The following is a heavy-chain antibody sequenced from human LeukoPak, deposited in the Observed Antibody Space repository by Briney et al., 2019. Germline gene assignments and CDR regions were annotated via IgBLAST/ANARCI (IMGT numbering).Heavy chain of an antibody. CDR2: IRGSGET. CDR1: GFSARSYY. D-gene: IGHD5-24*01. Sequence: GGSLRLSCAVSGFSARSYYMSWVRQAPGKGLELVSLIRGSGETFYADSVKGRFSISRDDSKNTVYLQMNSLRIEDTAVYFCARDRAATQGWVEFDPWGQGTLVTVSS. V-gene: IGHV3-66*03. J-gene: IGHJ5*02. CDR3: ARDRAATQGWVEFDP.